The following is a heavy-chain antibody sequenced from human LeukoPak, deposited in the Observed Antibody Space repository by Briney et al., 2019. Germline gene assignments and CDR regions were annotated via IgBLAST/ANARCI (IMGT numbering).Heavy chain of an antibody. D-gene: IGHD1-26*01. CDR3: VRQKKSHGNFDY. J-gene: IGHJ4*02. CDR1: GFTFSDHA. V-gene: IGHV3-13*01. Sequence: GGSLRLSCAASGFTFSDHAMHWVRQATGKGLEWVSAIGTAGDTFYPGSVKGRFTISRENAKSSLFLQMNSLRAEDTAVYYCVRQKKSHGNFDYWGQGTLVTVSS. CDR2: IGTAGDT.